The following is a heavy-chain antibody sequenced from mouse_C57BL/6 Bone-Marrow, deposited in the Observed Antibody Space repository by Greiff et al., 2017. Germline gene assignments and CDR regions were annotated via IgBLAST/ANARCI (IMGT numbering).Heavy chain of an antibody. Sequence: VQLQQSGPELVKPGASVKISCKASGYTFTDYYMNRVKQSHGKSLEWIGDINPNNGGTSYNQKFKGKATLTVDKSSSTAYMELRSLTSEDSAVYYCAREGWSIFAYWGQGTLVTVSA. CDR3: AREGWSIFAY. D-gene: IGHD2-10*02. CDR1: GYTFTDYY. J-gene: IGHJ3*01. CDR2: INPNNGGT. V-gene: IGHV1-26*01.